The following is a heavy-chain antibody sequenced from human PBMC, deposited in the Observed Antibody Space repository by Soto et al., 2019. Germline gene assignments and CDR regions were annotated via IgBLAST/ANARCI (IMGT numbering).Heavy chain of an antibody. CDR3: ARDLGS. CDR2: SRNKPNSYTT. V-gene: IGHV3-72*01. Sequence: EVQLVESGGGLVQPGGSLRLSCAASGFTFSDDYMDWVRQAPGKGLEWVGRSRNKPNSYTTEYAASVRGRFTISRDDSKNSLNLQMNSLKAEDAAVYYCARDLGSWGQGTLVTVSS. CDR1: GFTFSDDY. J-gene: IGHJ5*02.